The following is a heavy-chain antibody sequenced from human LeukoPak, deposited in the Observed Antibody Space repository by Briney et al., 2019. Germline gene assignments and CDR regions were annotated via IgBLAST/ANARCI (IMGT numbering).Heavy chain of an antibody. CDR1: GGSISSSS. CDR3: ARAEDSGILAEYFQH. J-gene: IGHJ1*01. V-gene: IGHV3-21*01. CDR2: ISSSSSYI. D-gene: IGHD1-14*01. Sequence: ETLSLTCTVSGGSISSSSYYWGWIRQAPGKGLEWVSSISSSSSYIYYADSVKGRFTISRDNAKNSLYLQMNSLRAEDTAVYCCARAEDSGILAEYFQHWGQGTLVTVSS.